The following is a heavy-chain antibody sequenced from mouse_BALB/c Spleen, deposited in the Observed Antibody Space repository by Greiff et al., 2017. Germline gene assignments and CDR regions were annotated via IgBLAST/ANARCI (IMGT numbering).Heavy chain of an antibody. V-gene: IGHV14-1*02. CDR3: ARSIYYYGSSYRNAMDY. CDR2: IDPENGNT. CDR1: GFNIKDYY. J-gene: IGHJ4*01. D-gene: IGHD1-1*01. Sequence: VQLQQSGAELVRPGALVKLSCKASGFNIKDYYMHWVKQRPEQGLEWIGWIDPENGNTIYDPKFQGKASITADTSSNTAYLQLSSLTSEDTAVYYSARSIYYYGSSYRNAMDYWGQGTSVTVSA.